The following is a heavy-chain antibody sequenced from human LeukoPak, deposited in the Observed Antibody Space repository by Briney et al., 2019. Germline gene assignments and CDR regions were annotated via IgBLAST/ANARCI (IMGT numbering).Heavy chain of an antibody. V-gene: IGHV3-74*01. CDR2: INSDGNST. D-gene: IGHD3-9*01. CDR3: ARENYGYFDWLSYYYYGMDV. CDR1: GFTFSSYW. J-gene: IGHJ6*04. Sequence: GGALRLSCAASGFTFSSYWMHWVRQAPGKGLWWVSRINSDGNSTSYADSVKGRFTISRDNATTTLYLKMNSLRAEDTAVYYCARENYGYFDWLSYYYYGMDVWGKGTTVTVSS.